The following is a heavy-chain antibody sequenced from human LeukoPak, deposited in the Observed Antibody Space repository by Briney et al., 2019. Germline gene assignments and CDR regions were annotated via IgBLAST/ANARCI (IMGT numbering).Heavy chain of an antibody. CDR1: GGSLSGYY. V-gene: IGHV4-34*01. D-gene: IGHD6-13*01. CDR3: ARVYYSNSYDYWYFDL. CDR2: INHSGST. J-gene: IGHJ2*01. Sequence: SETLSLTCAVSGGSLSGYYWTWIRQPPGKGLEWIGEINHSGSTNYNPSLKSRVTISVDTSKNQFSLKLSSVTAADTAVYYCARVYYSNSYDYWYFDLWGRGTLVTVSS.